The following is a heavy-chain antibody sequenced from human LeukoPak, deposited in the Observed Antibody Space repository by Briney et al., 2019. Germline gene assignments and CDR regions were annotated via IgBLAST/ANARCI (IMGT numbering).Heavy chain of an antibody. D-gene: IGHD6-13*01. CDR3: ARDGISSSWYPSLYYYYYGMDV. V-gene: IGHV1-2*04. J-gene: IGHJ6*02. CDR2: INPNSGGT. CDR1: GYAFTGYY. Sequence: ASVKVSCKASGYAFTGYYMHWVRQAPGQGLEWMGWINPNSGGTNYAQKFQGWVTMTRDTSISTAYMELSRLRSDDTAVYYCARDGISSSWYPSLYYYYYGMDVWGQGTTVTVSS.